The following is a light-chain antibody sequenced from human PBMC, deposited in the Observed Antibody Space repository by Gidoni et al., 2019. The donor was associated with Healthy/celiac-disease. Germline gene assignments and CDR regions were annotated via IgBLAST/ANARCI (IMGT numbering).Light chain of an antibody. CDR2: LGS. CDR1: QSLLHSNGYNY. Sequence: DIVMSHSPLSLPVTPGPPASISSRSRQSLLHSNGYNYLDWYLQKPGQSPQLLIYLGSNRASGVPDRCSGSGSGTDFTLKISRVEAEDVGVYYCMQALQGLTFXGXTKVEIK. J-gene: IGKJ4*01. V-gene: IGKV2-28*01. CDR3: MQALQGLT.